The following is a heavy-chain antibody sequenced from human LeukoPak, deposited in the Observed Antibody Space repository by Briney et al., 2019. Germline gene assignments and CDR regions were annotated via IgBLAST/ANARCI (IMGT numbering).Heavy chain of an antibody. Sequence: PGGSLRLSCAASRFTFSSYWMNWVRQAPGKGLEWISYISGSSSTIYYADSVEGRFTVSRDNAKNSLYLQMNSLRAAATAVYYCAKRDTAVATINYWGQGTLVTVSS. CDR3: AKRDTAVATINY. CDR1: RFTFSSYW. D-gene: IGHD5-18*01. V-gene: IGHV3-48*04. J-gene: IGHJ4*02. CDR2: ISGSSSTI.